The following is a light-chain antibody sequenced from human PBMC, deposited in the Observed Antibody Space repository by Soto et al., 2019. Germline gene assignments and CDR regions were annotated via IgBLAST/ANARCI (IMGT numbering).Light chain of an antibody. Sequence: DILMTQSPSTLSAFVRDRVTITCRDSQNINNWLAWYQQKPGKAPKFLISDASSLASGVPSRFSGGGSGTEFTLTISSLQPDDFATYYCQQYHSYWTFGQGTRLEIK. V-gene: IGKV1-5*01. CDR2: DAS. J-gene: IGKJ5*01. CDR3: QQYHSYWT. CDR1: QNINNW.